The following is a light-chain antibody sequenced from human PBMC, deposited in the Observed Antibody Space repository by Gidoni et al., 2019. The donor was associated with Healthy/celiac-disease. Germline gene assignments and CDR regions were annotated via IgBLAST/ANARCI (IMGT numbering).Light chain of an antibody. CDR1: SSDVGGYNY. J-gene: IGLJ1*01. CDR2: DVR. V-gene: IGLV2-14*01. Sequence: QSALTQPASVSGSPGQSITISCNGTSSDVGGYNYVAWYQQHPCKAPNRMIYDVRNRPSGVSNRFSGSKSGNTASLTISGLQAEDEADYYCSSYTSSSTLVFGTGTKVTVL. CDR3: SSYTSSSTLV.